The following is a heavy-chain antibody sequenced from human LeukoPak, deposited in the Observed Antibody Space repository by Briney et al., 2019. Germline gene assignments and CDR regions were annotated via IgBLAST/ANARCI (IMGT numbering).Heavy chain of an antibody. D-gene: IGHD6-13*01. CDR3: AKDRIAAAGMGALVY. Sequence: GRSLRLSCAASGFTFSSYGMHWVRQAPGKGLEWVAVISSDGSNKYYADSVKGRFTISRDNSKNTLYLQMNSPRAEDTAVYYCAKDRIAAAGMGALVYWGQGTLVTVSS. CDR2: ISSDGSNK. J-gene: IGHJ4*02. CDR1: GFTFSSYG. V-gene: IGHV3-30*18.